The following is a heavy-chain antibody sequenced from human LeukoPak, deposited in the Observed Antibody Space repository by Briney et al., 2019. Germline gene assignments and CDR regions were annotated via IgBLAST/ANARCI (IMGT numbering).Heavy chain of an antibody. D-gene: IGHD3-22*01. Sequence: ASVKVSCKASGYTFTSYGISWVRQAPGQGLEWMGWISAYNGNTNYAQKLQGRVTMTTDTSTSTAYLELRSLRSDDTAVYYCVRVINSGYCPWYFFHYWGQRTLVTVSS. CDR3: VRVINSGYCPWYFFHY. CDR2: ISAYNGNT. CDR1: GYTFTSYG. J-gene: IGHJ4*02. V-gene: IGHV1-18*01.